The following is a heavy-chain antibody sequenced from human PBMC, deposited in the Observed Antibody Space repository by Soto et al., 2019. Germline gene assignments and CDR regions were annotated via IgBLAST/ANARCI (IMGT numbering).Heavy chain of an antibody. D-gene: IGHD3-22*01. V-gene: IGHV2-5*01. J-gene: IGHJ3*01. Sequence: QITLKEYGPTLVTPTQTLTLTCTFSGISLSTSGVGVGWIRQPPGKALEWLALIYWNDDKRYSPSLKSRLTITKDASKNQVVLTMTNMDPVDTATYYCAHSKYYCSGYYDAFDLCGQGTMFTVST. CDR1: GISLSTSGVG. CDR3: AHSKYYCSGYYDAFDL. CDR2: IYWNDDK.